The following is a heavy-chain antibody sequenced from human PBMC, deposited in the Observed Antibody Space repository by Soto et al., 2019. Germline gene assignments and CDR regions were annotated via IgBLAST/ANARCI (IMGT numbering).Heavy chain of an antibody. J-gene: IGHJ6*02. D-gene: IGHD1-20*01. V-gene: IGHV3-48*02. CDR1: GFTFSSYS. CDR3: AREYKVPEYYYHYGMDV. Sequence: GGSLRLSCAASGFTFSSYSMNWVRQAPGKGLEWVSYISSSSSTIYYADSVKGRFTISRGNAKNSLYLQMNSLRDEDTAVYYCAREYKVPEYYYHYGMDVWGQGTTVTVSS. CDR2: ISSSSSTI.